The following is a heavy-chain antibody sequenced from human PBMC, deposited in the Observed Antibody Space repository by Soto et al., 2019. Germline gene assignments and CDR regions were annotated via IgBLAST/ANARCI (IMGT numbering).Heavy chain of an antibody. D-gene: IGHD6-6*01. J-gene: IGHJ3*02. Sequence: QVQLQVSGPGLVKPSQTLSLTCSVSGGSISSGDYYWSWIRQPPGKGLEWIAYIYYSGIIYYNPSLKSRVTMSRDTSKNQFFLNLDSVTAADTAVYYCAREVGEVDYSSSSDAFDIWGQGTMVTVSS. CDR2: IYYSGII. CDR1: GGSISSGDYY. CDR3: AREVGEVDYSSSSDAFDI. V-gene: IGHV4-30-4*01.